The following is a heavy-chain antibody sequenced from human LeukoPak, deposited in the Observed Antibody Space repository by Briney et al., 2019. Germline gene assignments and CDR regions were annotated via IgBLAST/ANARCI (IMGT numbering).Heavy chain of an antibody. J-gene: IGHJ4*02. D-gene: IGHD3-3*01. CDR2: ISYDGSNK. CDR1: GFTFSSYG. V-gene: IGHV3-30*18. Sequence: GGSLRLSCAASGFTFSSYGMHWVRQAPGKGLEWVAVISYDGSNKYYADSVKGRFTISRDNSKSTLYLQMNSLRAEDTAVYYCAKNYDFWSGYTDYWGRGTLVTVSS. CDR3: AKNYDFWSGYTDY.